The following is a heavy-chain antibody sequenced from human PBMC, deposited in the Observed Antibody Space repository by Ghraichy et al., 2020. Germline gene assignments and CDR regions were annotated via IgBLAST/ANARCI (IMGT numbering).Heavy chain of an antibody. V-gene: IGHV4-34*01. CDR1: GGSFSGYY. D-gene: IGHD5-18*01. Sequence: SQTLSLTCAVYGGSFSGYYWSWIRQPPGKGLEWIGEINHSGSTNYNPSLKSRVTISVDTSKNQFSLKLSSVTAADTAVYYCARARGYSYGYVAFDIWGQGTMVTVSS. CDR3: ARARGYSYGYVAFDI. J-gene: IGHJ3*02. CDR2: INHSGST.